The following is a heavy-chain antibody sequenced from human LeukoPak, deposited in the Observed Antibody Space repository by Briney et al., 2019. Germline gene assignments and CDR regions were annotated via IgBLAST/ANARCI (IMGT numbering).Heavy chain of an antibody. CDR3: AKDTVGAVAGFDY. CDR1: GFTFSSYA. CDR2: ISGSGGTT. Sequence: GGSLRLSCAASGFTFSSYAMSWVRQAPGKGLGWVSAISGSGGTTFYADSVKGRFTISRDNSKNTVFLQLNSMRVEDTAVYFCAKDTVGAVAGFDYWGQGTLVTVSS. J-gene: IGHJ4*02. D-gene: IGHD6-19*01. V-gene: IGHV3-23*01.